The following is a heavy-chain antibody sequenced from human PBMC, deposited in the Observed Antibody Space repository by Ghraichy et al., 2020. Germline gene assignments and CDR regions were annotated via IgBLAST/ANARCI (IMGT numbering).Heavy chain of an antibody. CDR2: IYYSGST. CDR1: GGSVSSGSYY. Sequence: SETLSLTCTVSGGSVSSGSYYWSWIRQPPGKGLEWIGYIYYSGSTNYNPSLKSLVTISVDTSKNQFALKLSSVTAADTAVYYCARGNDFWSGLYYFDYWGQGTLVTVSS. CDR3: ARGNDFWSGLYYFDY. J-gene: IGHJ4*02. V-gene: IGHV4-61*01. D-gene: IGHD3-3*01.